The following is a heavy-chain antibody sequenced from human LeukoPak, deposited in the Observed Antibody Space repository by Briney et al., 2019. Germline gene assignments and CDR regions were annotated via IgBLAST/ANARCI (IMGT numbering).Heavy chain of an antibody. V-gene: IGHV4-34*01. CDR2: INHSGST. J-gene: IGHJ4*02. D-gene: IGHD6-19*01. CDR3: ASSSIVVAGSDY. Sequence: SETLSLTCAVYGGSFSGYYWSWIRQPPGKGLEWIGEINHSGSTNYNPSLKSRVTISVDTSKNQFSLKLSSVTAADTAVYYCASSSIVVAGSDYWGQGTLVTVSS. CDR1: GGSFSGYY.